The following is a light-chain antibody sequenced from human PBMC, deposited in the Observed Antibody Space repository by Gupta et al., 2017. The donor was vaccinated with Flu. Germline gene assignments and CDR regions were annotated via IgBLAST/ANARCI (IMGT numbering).Light chain of an antibody. CDR2: DTS. CDR3: QQRSNWPIT. V-gene: IGKV3-11*01. CDR1: QSVTSY. Sequence: PATLYLSPGERVSLSCRASQSVTSYLVWYQQKPGLAPRLLIYDTSNRATGIPARFSGSGSGTDFTLTISSLEPEDFAVYYCQQRSNWPITFGQGTRLEIK. J-gene: IGKJ5*01.